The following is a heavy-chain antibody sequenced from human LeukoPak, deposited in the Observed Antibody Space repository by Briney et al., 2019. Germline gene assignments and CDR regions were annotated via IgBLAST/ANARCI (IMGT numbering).Heavy chain of an antibody. CDR3: AKDPRLWELDY. J-gene: IGHJ4*02. Sequence: GRSLRLSCAASGFTFSSYGMHWVRQAPGKGLEWVAVISYDGSNKYYADSVKGRFTISRDNSKNTLYLQMNSLRAEDTAVYYCAKDPRLWELDYWGQGTLVTVSS. V-gene: IGHV3-30*18. D-gene: IGHD1-26*01. CDR1: GFTFSSYG. CDR2: ISYDGSNK.